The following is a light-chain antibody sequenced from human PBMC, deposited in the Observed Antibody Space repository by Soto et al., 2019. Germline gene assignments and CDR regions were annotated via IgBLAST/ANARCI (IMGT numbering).Light chain of an antibody. CDR2: GAS. Sequence: EIVMTQSPATLSVSPGERATLSCRASQTLYNHLAWYQQKLGQAPRLLIYGASARATDIPARFSGSGSGTEFTLTINGLQSEDFAIYYCQQYSDWPLTFGGGTKVEMK. CDR1: QTLYNH. V-gene: IGKV3-15*01. CDR3: QQYSDWPLT. J-gene: IGKJ4*01.